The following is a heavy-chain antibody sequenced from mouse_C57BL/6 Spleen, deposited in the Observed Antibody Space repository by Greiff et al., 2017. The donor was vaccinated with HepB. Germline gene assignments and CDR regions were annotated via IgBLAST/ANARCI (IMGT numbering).Heavy chain of an antibody. V-gene: IGHV3-6*01. CDR2: ISYDGSN. D-gene: IGHD2-5*01. J-gene: IGHJ3*01. Sequence: EVKLMESGPGLVKPSQSLSLTCSVTGYSITSGYYWNWIRQFPGNKLEWMGYISYDGSNNYNPSLKNRISITRDTSTNQFFLKLNSVTTEDTATYYGASLYSNYAWFAYWGQGTLVTVSA. CDR3: ASLYSNYAWFAY. CDR1: GYSITSGYY.